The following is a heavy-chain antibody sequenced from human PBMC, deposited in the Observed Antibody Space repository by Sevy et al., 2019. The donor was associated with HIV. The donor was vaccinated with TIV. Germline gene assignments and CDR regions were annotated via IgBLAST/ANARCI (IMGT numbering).Heavy chain of an antibody. CDR1: GFTFSSAG. J-gene: IGHJ4*01. CDR3: TRAYGSGYTFY. D-gene: IGHD6-19*01. Sequence: GGSLRLSCAASGFTFSSAGMHWVRQAPGKGLEWVAIIWYDGSKKYYADSVKGRFTISRDNSKNTVSLQMDSLRVEDTALYYCTRAYGSGYTFYWGHGTLVTVSS. V-gene: IGHV3-33*01. CDR2: IWYDGSKK.